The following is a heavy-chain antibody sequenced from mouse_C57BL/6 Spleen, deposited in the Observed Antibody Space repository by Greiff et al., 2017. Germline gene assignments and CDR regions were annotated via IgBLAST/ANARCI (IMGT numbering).Heavy chain of an antibody. CDR3: ARRRTLTVVEEYYFDY. CDR1: GYTFTGYW. V-gene: IGHV1-9*01. D-gene: IGHD1-1*01. Sequence: QVQLQQSGAELMKPGASVKLSCKATGYTFTGYWIEWVKQRPGHGLEWIGEILPGSGSTNYNEKFKGKATFTADTSSNTAYMHLSSLTTEDSAIYYCARRRTLTVVEEYYFDYWGQGTTLTVSS. CDR2: ILPGSGST. J-gene: IGHJ2*01.